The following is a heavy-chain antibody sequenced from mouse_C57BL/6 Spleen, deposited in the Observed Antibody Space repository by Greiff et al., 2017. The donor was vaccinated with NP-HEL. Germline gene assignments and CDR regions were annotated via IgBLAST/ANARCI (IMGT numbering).Heavy chain of an antibody. CDR3: ARSTEGYAMDY. CDR2: IDPSDSYT. Sequence: QVQLKQPGAELVRPGTSVKLSCKASGYTFTSYWMHWVKQRPGQGLEWIGVIDPSDSYTNYNQKFKGKATLTVDTSSSTAYMQLSSLTSEDSAVYYCARSTEGYAMDYWGQGTSVTVSS. J-gene: IGHJ4*01. CDR1: GYTFTSYW. V-gene: IGHV1-59*01.